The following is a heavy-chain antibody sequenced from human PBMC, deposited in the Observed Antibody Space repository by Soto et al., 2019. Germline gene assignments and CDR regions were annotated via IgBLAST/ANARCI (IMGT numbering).Heavy chain of an antibody. V-gene: IGHV4-31*03. CDR1: GDSIRGGGHY. Sequence: QVQLQESGPGLVKPSQTLSLTCSVSGDSIRGGGHYWNWLRQFPGKGLEGIGYVYHSGSTHYNPSLRGRLTISIDTSKNKFSLRLISVTAADTALYYCARDTGLAPTVWGYWGHGTQVTVSS. CDR2: VYHSGST. D-gene: IGHD7-27*01. CDR3: ARDTGLAPTVWGY. J-gene: IGHJ4*03.